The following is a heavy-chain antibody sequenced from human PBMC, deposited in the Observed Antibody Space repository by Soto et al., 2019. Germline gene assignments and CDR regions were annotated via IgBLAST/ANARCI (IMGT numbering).Heavy chain of an antibody. CDR3: ARRYGYYFDY. CDR1: GGNISSYY. V-gene: IGHV4-59*08. Sequence: PSQPLSLTCTVAGGNISSYYWSWIRKTPGKGLEWIGYIYYSGSTNYNPSLKSRVTISVDTSKNQLSLKLSSVTAADTAVYYCARRYGYYFDYWGQGTLVTVSS. CDR2: IYYSGST. J-gene: IGHJ4*02. D-gene: IGHD4-17*01.